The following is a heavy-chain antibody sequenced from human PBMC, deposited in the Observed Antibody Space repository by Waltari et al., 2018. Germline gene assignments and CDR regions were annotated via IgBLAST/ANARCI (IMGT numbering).Heavy chain of an antibody. CDR3: AREPPYDISGPMDV. J-gene: IGHJ6*02. CDR1: GFSFTSYV. Sequence: EVQLLESGGGLVKPGGSLRLSCAASGFSFTSYVMNWVRQPPGKGLEWVSSITINSDHIDYADSVKGRFTISRDNAKNSLYLQMNSLRADDTAVYYCAREPPYDISGPMDVWGQGTTVTVSS. CDR2: ITINSDHI. V-gene: IGHV3-21*01. D-gene: IGHD3-22*01.